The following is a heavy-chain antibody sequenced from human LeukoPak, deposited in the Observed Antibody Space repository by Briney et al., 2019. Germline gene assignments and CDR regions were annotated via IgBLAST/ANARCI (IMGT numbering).Heavy chain of an antibody. J-gene: IGHJ4*02. V-gene: IGHV4-4*02. CDR2: IYHSGST. CDR1: GGSISSSNW. D-gene: IGHD6-13*01. Sequence: SETLSLTCAVSGGSISSSNWWSWVRQPPGKGLEWIGEIYHSGSTNYNPSLKSRVTISVDKSKNQFSLKLSSVTAADTAVYYCARDRYSSSWTYFDYWGEGTLVTVSS. CDR3: ARDRYSSSWTYFDY.